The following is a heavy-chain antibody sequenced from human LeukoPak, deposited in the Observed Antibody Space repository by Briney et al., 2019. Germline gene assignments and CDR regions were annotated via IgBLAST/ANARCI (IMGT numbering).Heavy chain of an antibody. Sequence: GGSLRLSCAASGFTFSSYGMHWVRQAPGKGLEWVAVISYDGSNKYYADSVRGRFTISRDNSKNTLYLQMNSLRAEDTAVYYCAKDHSHYYDSSGYPPDFDYWGQGTLVTVSS. CDR1: GFTFSSYG. D-gene: IGHD3-22*01. J-gene: IGHJ4*02. V-gene: IGHV3-30*18. CDR3: AKDHSHYYDSSGYPPDFDY. CDR2: ISYDGSNK.